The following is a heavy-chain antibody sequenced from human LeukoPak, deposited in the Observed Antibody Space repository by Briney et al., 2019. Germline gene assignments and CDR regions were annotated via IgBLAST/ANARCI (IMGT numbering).Heavy chain of an antibody. CDR2: INHSGST. J-gene: IGHJ4*02. D-gene: IGHD3-16*01. V-gene: IGHV4-34*01. CDR3: ARDLGEVDY. Sequence: SETLSLTCAVYGGSFSGYYWSWIRQPPGKGLEWIGEINHSGSTNYNPSLKSRVTISVDTSKNQFSLKLSSVTAADTAVYYCARDLGEVDYWGQGTLVTVSS. CDR1: GGSFSGYY.